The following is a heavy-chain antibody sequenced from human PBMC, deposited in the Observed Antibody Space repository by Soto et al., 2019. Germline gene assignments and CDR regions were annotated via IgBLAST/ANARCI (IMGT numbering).Heavy chain of an antibody. CDR3: AREIGVYCSGGSCSNYFDY. Sequence: QVQLVQSGAEVKKPGASVKVSCKASGYTFTSYGISWVRQAPGQGLEWMGWISAYNGNTNYAQKLQGRVTMTTDTSTSTAYMELRSLRTDDTAVYYCAREIGVYCSGGSCSNYFDYWGQGTLVTVSS. CDR2: ISAYNGNT. J-gene: IGHJ4*02. D-gene: IGHD2-15*01. CDR1: GYTFTSYG. V-gene: IGHV1-18*04.